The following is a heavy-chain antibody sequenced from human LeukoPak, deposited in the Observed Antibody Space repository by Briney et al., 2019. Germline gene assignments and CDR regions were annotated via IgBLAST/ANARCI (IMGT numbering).Heavy chain of an antibody. J-gene: IGHJ3*02. Sequence: PSQTLSLTCTVSGGSITSDEYYWSWIRQSPGKGLEWIGYMSYNGSAYYNPSLKSRVTISVDTSKNQFSLKLSSVTAADTAVYYCARDIEYSSSSLAFDIWGQGTMVTVSS. CDR2: MSYNGSA. D-gene: IGHD6-6*01. CDR3: ARDIEYSSSSLAFDI. V-gene: IGHV4-30-4*01. CDR1: GGSITSDEYY.